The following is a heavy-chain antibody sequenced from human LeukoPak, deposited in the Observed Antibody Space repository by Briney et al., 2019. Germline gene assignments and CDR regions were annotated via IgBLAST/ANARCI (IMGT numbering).Heavy chain of an antibody. CDR3: ARGSDYYGSGIVDY. CDR2: INPNIGGT. Sequence: ASVKVSCKASGYTFTGYYMHWVRQAPGQGLEWMGWINPNIGGTTYAQKFRDRVTMTRDTSISTAYMELSTLKSDDTVVYYCARGSDYYGSGIVDYWGQGTLVTVSS. CDR1: GYTFTGYY. D-gene: IGHD3-10*01. V-gene: IGHV1-2*02. J-gene: IGHJ4*02.